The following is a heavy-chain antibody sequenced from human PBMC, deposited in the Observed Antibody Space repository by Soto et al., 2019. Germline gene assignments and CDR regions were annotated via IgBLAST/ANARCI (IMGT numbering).Heavy chain of an antibody. V-gene: IGHV1-2*02. Sequence: GGPVKVSCKASGYNFNGYYLHWLRQAPGQGLEWMGWIVPNSGGTYSAQKFQGRLTLTRDSSISTTYLELSSLTSDDTAVYYCARGFPYCSDGACYVDSWGQGTLVTVSS. D-gene: IGHD2-15*01. J-gene: IGHJ4*02. CDR1: GYNFNGYY. CDR3: ARGFPYCSDGACYVDS. CDR2: IVPNSGGT.